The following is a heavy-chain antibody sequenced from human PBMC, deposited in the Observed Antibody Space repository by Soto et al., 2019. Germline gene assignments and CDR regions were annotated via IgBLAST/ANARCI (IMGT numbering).Heavy chain of an antibody. CDR3: ARAERGAGRSWWNWFDP. D-gene: IGHD6-13*01. V-gene: IGHV4-4*02. J-gene: IGHJ5*02. Sequence: SETLSLTCAVSGGSISSSNWWSWVRQPPGKGLEWIGEIYHSGSTNYNPSLKSRVTISVDKSKNQFSLKLSSVTAADTAVYYCARAERGAGRSWWNWFDPWGDGTLVTVSS. CDR1: GGSISSSNW. CDR2: IYHSGST.